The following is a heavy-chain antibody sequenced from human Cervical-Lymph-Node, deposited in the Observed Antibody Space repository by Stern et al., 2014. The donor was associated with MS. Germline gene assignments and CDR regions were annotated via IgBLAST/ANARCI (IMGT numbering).Heavy chain of an antibody. V-gene: IGHV3-23*04. CDR2: ISASGGST. CDR3: AKDSFEGYYFYF. J-gene: IGHJ4*02. Sequence: EVQLVQSGGGLVQPGGSLRLSCAVSGLTFSNYAMTWVRQAPGKGLEWVSAISASGGSTFYADSVKGRFAISRDTSKSTLHLQMNSLRADDTAVYYCAKDSFEGYYFYFWGQGTLVAVSS. CDR1: GLTFSNYA.